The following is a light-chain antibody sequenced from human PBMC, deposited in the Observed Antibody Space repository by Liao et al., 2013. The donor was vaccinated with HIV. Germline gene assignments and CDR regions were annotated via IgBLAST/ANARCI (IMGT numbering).Light chain of an antibody. CDR2: YDS. J-gene: IGLJ2*01. Sequence: SYELTQPSSVSVSPGQTARITCSGDVLAKKYARWFQQKPGQAPVLVIYYDSDRPSGIPERFSGSNSGNTATLTISRVEAGDEADYYCQAWDSSTDMVFGGGTKLTVL. CDR1: VLAKKY. V-gene: IGLV3-21*01. CDR3: QAWDSSTDMV.